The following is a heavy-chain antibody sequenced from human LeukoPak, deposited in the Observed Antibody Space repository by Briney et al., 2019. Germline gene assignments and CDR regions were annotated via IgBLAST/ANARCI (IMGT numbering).Heavy chain of an antibody. J-gene: IGHJ5*02. CDR2: ISYSGNT. CDR3: ARHGRGYYYDSSGFS. D-gene: IGHD3-22*01. Sequence: SETLSLTCTVSGGSMSSGSYYWGWIRQPPGKGLEWIGSISYSGNTYYNPSLKSRVTMSVDTSKNQFSLKLSSVTAADTVVYYCARHGRGYYYDSSGFSWGQGTLVTVSS. CDR1: GGSMSSGSYY. V-gene: IGHV4-39*01.